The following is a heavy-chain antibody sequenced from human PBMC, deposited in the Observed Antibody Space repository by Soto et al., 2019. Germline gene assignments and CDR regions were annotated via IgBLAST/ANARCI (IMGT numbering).Heavy chain of an antibody. CDR2: IYYSGST. J-gene: IGHJ6*03. CDR3: ARSNYYDFWSGPLWDYYYYYMDV. D-gene: IGHD3-3*01. CDR1: GGSFSGYY. Sequence: PSETLSLTCAVYGGSFSGYYWGWIRQPPGKGLEWIGYIYYSGSTNYNPSLKSRVTISVDTSKNQFSLKLSSVTAADTAVYYCARSNYYDFWSGPLWDYYYYYMDVWGKGTTVTVSS. V-gene: IGHV4-59*01.